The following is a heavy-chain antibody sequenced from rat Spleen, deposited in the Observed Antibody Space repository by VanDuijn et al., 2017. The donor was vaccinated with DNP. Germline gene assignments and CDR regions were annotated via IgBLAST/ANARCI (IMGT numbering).Heavy chain of an antibody. CDR2: ISTGGDYT. CDR1: GFTFNKYG. J-gene: IGHJ3*01. D-gene: IGHD1-11*01. CDR3: VTGVYGGYEDWFAN. V-gene: IGHV5S13*01. Sequence: EVQLVESGGGLVQPGRSLKLSCAASGFTFNKYGMAWVRQAPTKGLEWVASISTGGDYTHYRDSVKGRFTISRDNSKNTQHLEMDSLRSEDTATYYCVTGVYGGYEDWFANWGQGTLVTVSS.